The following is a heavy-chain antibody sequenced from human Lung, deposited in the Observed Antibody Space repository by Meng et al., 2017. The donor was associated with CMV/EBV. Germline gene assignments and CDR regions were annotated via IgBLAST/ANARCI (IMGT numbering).Heavy chain of an antibody. CDR1: EFTFNSYA. J-gene: IGHJ5*02. CDR3: TREGRLNWFDP. V-gene: IGHV3-30*04. Sequence: GXXKLSCADSEFTFNSYAMHWVRQAPGKGLEWVAIISYDGRDKYYAESVKGRFTISRDNSKNTLYPQMNSLRTEDTALYFCTREGRLNWFDPWGQGTLVTVSS. CDR2: ISYDGRDK.